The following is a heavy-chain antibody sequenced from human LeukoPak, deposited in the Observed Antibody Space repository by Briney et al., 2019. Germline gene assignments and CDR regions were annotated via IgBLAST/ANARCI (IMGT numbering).Heavy chain of an antibody. J-gene: IGHJ4*02. CDR2: INGGGGST. D-gene: IGHD2-21*01. Sequence: GGTLRLSCAASGFTFSNYAMNWVRQAPGKGLEWVSSINGGGGSTYYADSVKGRFTISRDSSKNTLYLQMNRLRAEDAAVYCSGAYCYPFDYWGQGTLVTVSS. CDR1: GFTFSNYA. V-gene: IGHV3-23*01. CDR3: GAYCYPFDY.